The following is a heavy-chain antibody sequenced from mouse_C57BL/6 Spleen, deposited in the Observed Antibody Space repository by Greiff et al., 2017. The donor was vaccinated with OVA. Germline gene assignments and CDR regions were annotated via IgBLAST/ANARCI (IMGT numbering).Heavy chain of an antibody. CDR1: GYAFTNYL. Sequence: VKLMESGAELVRPGTSVKVSCKASGYAFTNYLIEWVKQRPGQGLEWIGVINPGSGGTNYNEEFKGKATLTADKSSSTAYMQLSSLTSEDSAVYFCAREGTNYWGQGTTLTVSS. J-gene: IGHJ2*01. V-gene: IGHV1-54*01. CDR2: INPGSGGT. D-gene: IGHD3-3*01. CDR3: AREGTNY.